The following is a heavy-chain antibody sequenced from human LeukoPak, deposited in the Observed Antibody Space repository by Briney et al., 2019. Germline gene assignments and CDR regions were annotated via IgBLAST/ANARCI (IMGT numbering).Heavy chain of an antibody. D-gene: IGHD1-26*01. CDR3: ARERSGNYRFDY. V-gene: IGHV1-18*01. CDR1: GYIFAHNG. Sequence: ASVQVSCKTSGYIFAHNGISWVRQAPGQGPEWMGWISAYNGDTNYAQNFQGRVTMTRDTSTSTVYMELRSLRSDDTAVYYCARERSGNYRFDYWGQGTLVTVSS. CDR2: ISAYNGDT. J-gene: IGHJ4*02.